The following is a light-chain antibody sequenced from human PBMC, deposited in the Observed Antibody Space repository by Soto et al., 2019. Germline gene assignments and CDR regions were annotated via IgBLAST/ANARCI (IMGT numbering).Light chain of an antibody. V-gene: IGLV2-14*03. CDR1: GGNVGGYNY. J-gene: IGLJ2*01. CDR2: DVN. Sequence: SALTQPAAVSGSPGQSITISCTGTGGNVGGYNYVSWYQQHPGKAPRLLIYDVNNRPTGVSDRFTGSTSGNTASLSISGLQAEDEAEYFCSSYRTISTLVVFGGGTKLTVL. CDR3: SSYRTISTLVV.